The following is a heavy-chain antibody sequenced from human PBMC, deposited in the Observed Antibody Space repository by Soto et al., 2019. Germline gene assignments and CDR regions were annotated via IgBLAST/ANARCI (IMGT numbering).Heavy chain of an antibody. Sequence: SETLSLTCAVYGGSFSGYYWSWIRQPPGKGLEWIGEINHSGSTNYNPSLKSRVTISVDTSKNQFSLKLSSVTAADTAVYYCAASFGYGSGSYGISCWGQGTLVTVSS. V-gene: IGHV4-34*01. J-gene: IGHJ4*02. D-gene: IGHD3-10*01. CDR2: INHSGST. CDR3: AASFGYGSGSYGISC. CDR1: GGSFSGYY.